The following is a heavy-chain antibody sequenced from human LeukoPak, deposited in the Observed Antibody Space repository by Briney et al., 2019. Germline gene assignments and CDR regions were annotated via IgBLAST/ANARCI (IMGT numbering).Heavy chain of an antibody. CDR2: IYYSGST. D-gene: IGHD6-19*01. J-gene: IGHJ4*02. V-gene: IGHV4-39*01. CDR3: ARQGIAVAVPDY. CDR1: GGSISSSSYY. Sequence: SETLSLTCTVSGGSISSSSYYWGWIRQPPGKGLEWIGSIYYSGSTYYNPSLKSRVTISVDTFKNQFSLKLSSVTAADTAVYYCARQGIAVAVPDYWGQGTLVTVSS.